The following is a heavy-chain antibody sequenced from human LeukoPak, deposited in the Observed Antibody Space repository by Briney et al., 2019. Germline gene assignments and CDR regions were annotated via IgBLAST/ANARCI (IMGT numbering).Heavy chain of an antibody. V-gene: IGHV3-30*02. Sequence: GGSLRLSCAASGFTFSSYGMHWVRQAPGKGLEWVAFIRYDGSDKFYADSVKGRFTISRDNSKNTLYLQMNSLRVEDTAVYYCRDPFDYWGQGTLVSVSS. CDR1: GFTFSSYG. CDR2: IRYDGSDK. J-gene: IGHJ4*02. D-gene: IGHD2/OR15-2a*01. CDR3: RDPFDY.